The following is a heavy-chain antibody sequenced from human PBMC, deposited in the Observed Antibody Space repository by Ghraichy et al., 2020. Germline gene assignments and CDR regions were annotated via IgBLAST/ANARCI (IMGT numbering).Heavy chain of an antibody. Sequence: GGSLRLSCAASGFNFYTFAMGWVRQAPGKGLEWVSVISSSGSDTYIADSVKGRFTISRDNSKNTLSLQMNALRAEDTAIYYCVKDRAAAVYYYYLDVCGKGTTVTVSS. D-gene: IGHD6-25*01. J-gene: IGHJ6*03. V-gene: IGHV3-23*01. CDR3: VKDRAAAVYYYYLDV. CDR2: ISSSGSDT. CDR1: GFNFYTFA.